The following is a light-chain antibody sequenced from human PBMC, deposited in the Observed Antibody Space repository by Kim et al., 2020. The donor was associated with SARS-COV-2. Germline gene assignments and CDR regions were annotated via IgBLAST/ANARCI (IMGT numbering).Light chain of an antibody. CDR1: QSVSSY. CDR2: DAS. V-gene: IGKV3-11*01. J-gene: IGKJ4*01. CDR3: QQRSNGPST. Sequence: EIVLTQSPATLSLSPGERAPLSCRASQSVSSYLAWYQQKPGQAPRLLIYDASNRATGIPARFSGSGSGTDFTLTISSLEPEDFAVYYCQQRSNGPSTFGGGTKVEI.